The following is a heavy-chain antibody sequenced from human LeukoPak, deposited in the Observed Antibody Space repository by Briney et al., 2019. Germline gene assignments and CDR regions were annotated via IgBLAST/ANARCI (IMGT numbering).Heavy chain of an antibody. J-gene: IGHJ4*02. D-gene: IGHD5-18*01. V-gene: IGHV4-34*01. CDR1: GGSFSGYY. CDR3: ARGMRKGIQLWPFDY. Sequence: SETLSLTCAVYGGSFSGYYWSWIRQPPGKGLEWIGEINHSGSTNYNPSLKSRVTISVDTSKNQFSLRLSSVTAADTAVYYCARGMRKGIQLWPFDYGGQGTLVTVSS. CDR2: INHSGST.